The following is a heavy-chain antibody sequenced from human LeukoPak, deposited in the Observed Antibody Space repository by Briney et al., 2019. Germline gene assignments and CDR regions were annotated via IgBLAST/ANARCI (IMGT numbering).Heavy chain of an antibody. CDR1: GFTFSTYT. CDR3: ARREKRGYIDY. Sequence: PGGSLRLSCAASGFTFSTYTMNWVRQAPGKGLEWVSSISSSSSYIYYADSVKGRFTISRDNAKNSLYLQMNSLRAEDTAVYYCARREKRGYIDYWGQGTLVTVSS. D-gene: IGHD2-2*02. CDR2: ISSSSSYI. V-gene: IGHV3-21*01. J-gene: IGHJ4*02.